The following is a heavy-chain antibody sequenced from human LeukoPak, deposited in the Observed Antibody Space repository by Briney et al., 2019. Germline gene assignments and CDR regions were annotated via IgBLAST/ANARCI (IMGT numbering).Heavy chain of an antibody. V-gene: IGHV3-7*01. CDR3: ARQWELLRSGGYYFDY. J-gene: IGHJ4*02. Sequence: GGSLRLSCAASGLTFSSYSMNWVRQAPGKGLEWVANIKQDGSEKYYVDSVKGRFTISRDNAKNSLYLQMNSLRAEGTAVYYCARQWELLRSGGYYFDYWGQGILVTVSS. CDR2: IKQDGSEK. CDR1: GLTFSSYS. D-gene: IGHD1-26*01.